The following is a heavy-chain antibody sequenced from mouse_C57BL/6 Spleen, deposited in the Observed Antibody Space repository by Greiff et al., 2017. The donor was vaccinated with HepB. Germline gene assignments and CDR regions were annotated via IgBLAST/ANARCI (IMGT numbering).Heavy chain of an antibody. J-gene: IGHJ2*01. CDR1: GYTFTSYW. CDR2: IYPSDSET. Sequence: QVQLKQPGAELVRPGSSVKLSCKASGYTFTSYWMDWVKQRPGQGLEWIGNIYPSDSETHYNQKFKDKATLTVDKSSSTAYMQLSSLTSEDSAVYYCARLYYYGSSYGYWGQGTTLTVSS. CDR3: ARLYYYGSSYGY. V-gene: IGHV1-61*01. D-gene: IGHD1-1*01.